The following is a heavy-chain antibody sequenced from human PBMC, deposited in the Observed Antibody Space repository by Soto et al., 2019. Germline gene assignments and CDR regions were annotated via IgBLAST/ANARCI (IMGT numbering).Heavy chain of an antibody. CDR3: ARRQLGLYGYFDL. D-gene: IGHD5-18*01. CDR1: GGSISSGGYT. Sequence: QLQLQESGSGLVKPSQTMSLTCAVAGGSISSGGYTGSWIRQPPGKGLEWIGYIYHSWSNYYNPSLKSRVNISVDMSNNQFSLKLSAVTAADTAVYSCARRQLGLYGYFDLWGRVTLVTVSS. V-gene: IGHV4-30-2*01. CDR2: IYHSWSN. J-gene: IGHJ2*01.